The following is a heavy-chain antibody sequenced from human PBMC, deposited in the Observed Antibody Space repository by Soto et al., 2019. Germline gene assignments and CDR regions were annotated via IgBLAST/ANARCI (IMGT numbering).Heavy chain of an antibody. V-gene: IGHV4-34*01. CDR3: ARESHDILTGPPWVWYFDL. CDR1: GGSFSGYY. J-gene: IGHJ2*01. D-gene: IGHD3-9*01. Sequence: QVQLQQWGAGPLRPLETLSLTCGVSGGSFSGYYWAWIRQSPGKGLQWIGEINDRGSINYNPSLKSRVSISVDTSKNHYSLHLRSVNAADTAVYYCARESHDILTGPPWVWYFDLWGRGTLVTVSS. CDR2: INDRGSI.